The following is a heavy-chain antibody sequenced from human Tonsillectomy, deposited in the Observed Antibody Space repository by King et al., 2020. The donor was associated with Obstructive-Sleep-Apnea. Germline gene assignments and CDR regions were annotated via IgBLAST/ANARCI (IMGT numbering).Heavy chain of an antibody. J-gene: IGHJ4*02. CDR1: GFTFGTYA. D-gene: IGHD6-19*01. CDR2: ISKDGSDK. V-gene: IGHV3-30*04. CDR3: VRGGFSSGWYVGYFDY. Sequence: VQLVESGGGVVQPGRSLRLSCAASGFTFGTYAMHWVRQAPGKGLEWVAVISKDGSDKFYADSVKGRFTISRDTSRNTLLLQMNNLRPEDTAVYFCVRGGFSSGWYVGYFDYWGQGTLVTVSS.